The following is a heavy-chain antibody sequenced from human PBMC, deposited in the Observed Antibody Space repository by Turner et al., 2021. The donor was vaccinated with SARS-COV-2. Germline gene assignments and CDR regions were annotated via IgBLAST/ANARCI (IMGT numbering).Heavy chain of an antibody. CDR2: SSGTGGNT. J-gene: IGHJ3*02. CDR3: TKDYYHSRGHADAFDM. Sequence: EVQLLESGGGLVQPGGSLRLSCTASGFIFNNYAMSWVRQAPGKGLEWVAASSGTGGNTYYADSAKGRFTISRDNSNNTQYLQMNSLGAEDTALYYCTKDYYHSRGHADAFDMWGQGTAVIVSS. CDR1: GFIFNNYA. D-gene: IGHD3-22*01. V-gene: IGHV3-23*01.